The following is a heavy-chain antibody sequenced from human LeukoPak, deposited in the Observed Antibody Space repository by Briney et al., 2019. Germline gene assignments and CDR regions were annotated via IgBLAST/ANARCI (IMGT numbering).Heavy chain of an antibody. Sequence: GGSLRLSCAASGFTFSSYAMSWVRQAPGKGLEWVSAISGSGGSTYYADSVKGRFTISRDNSKNTLYLQMNSLRAEDTAVYYCAREVYCSGGSCHINWFDPWGQGTLVTVSS. CDR2: ISGSGGST. V-gene: IGHV3-23*01. CDR3: AREVYCSGGSCHINWFDP. J-gene: IGHJ5*02. CDR1: GFTFSSYA. D-gene: IGHD2-15*01.